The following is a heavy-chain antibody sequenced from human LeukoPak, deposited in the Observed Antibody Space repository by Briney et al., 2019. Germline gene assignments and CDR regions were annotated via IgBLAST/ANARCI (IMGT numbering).Heavy chain of an antibody. CDR2: MYYSGSA. J-gene: IGHJ4*01. Sequence: SETLSLTCNVSGGSVSSSFYFWGWIRQPPGKGLEWIGSMYYSGSAHYNLSLKSRVTMSVDTSKNQFSLKLSSVTAADTAIYFCASATTYSIDDWGQGTLVTVSS. CDR3: ASATTYSIDD. CDR1: GGSVSSSFYF. V-gene: IGHV4-39*01. D-gene: IGHD5-12*01.